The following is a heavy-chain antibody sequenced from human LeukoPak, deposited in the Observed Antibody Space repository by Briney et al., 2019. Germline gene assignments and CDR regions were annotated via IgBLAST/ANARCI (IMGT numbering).Heavy chain of an antibody. V-gene: IGHV3-9*01. CDR1: GFTFDDYA. J-gene: IGHJ5*02. CDR2: ISWNSGSI. D-gene: IGHD2-2*01. CDR3: AKGDLHVEVPAMNNNWFDP. Sequence: GRSLRLSCAASGFTFDDYAMHWVRQAPGKGLEWVSGISWNSGSIGYADSVKGRFTISRDNAKNSLYLQMNSLRAEDTALYYCAKGDLHVEVPAMNNNWFDPWGQGTLVTVSS.